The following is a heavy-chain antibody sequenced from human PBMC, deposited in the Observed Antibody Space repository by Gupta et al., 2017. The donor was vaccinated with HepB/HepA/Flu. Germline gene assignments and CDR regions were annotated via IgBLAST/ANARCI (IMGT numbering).Heavy chain of an antibody. CDR2: STSSGGST. D-gene: IGHD3-10*01. J-gene: IGHJ5*01. CDR1: GFTFSNYA. V-gene: IGHV3-23*01. Sequence: EVHLLESGGGLVQPGGSLRLSCAASGFTFSNYAMSWVRKAPGKGLEWVSASTSSGGSTYYADSVKGRFTTSRDNSKNTLYLQMNSLRAEDTAVYYCAKSGDYYGSGSYSDSWGQGTLVTVSA. CDR3: AKSGDYYGSGSYSDS.